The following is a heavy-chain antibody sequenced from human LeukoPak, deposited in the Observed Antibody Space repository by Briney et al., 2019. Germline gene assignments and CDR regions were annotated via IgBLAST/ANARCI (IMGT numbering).Heavy chain of an antibody. J-gene: IGHJ6*02. CDR2: IYYGGST. D-gene: IGHD1-26*01. CDR3: ARGSGSGSYSLLYYYYGMDV. V-gene: IGHV4-59*01. CDR1: GGSISSYY. Sequence: SETLSLTCTVSGGSISSYYWSWIRQPPGKGLEWIGYIYYGGSTNYNPSLKSRVTISVDTSKNQFSLKLSSVTAADTAVYYCARGSGSGSYSLLYYYYGMDVWGQGTTVTVSS.